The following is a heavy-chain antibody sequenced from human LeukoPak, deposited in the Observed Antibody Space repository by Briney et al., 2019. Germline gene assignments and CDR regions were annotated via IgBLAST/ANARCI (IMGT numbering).Heavy chain of an antibody. CDR1: GYTFTGYY. D-gene: IGHD5-18*01. J-gene: IGHJ4*02. V-gene: IGHV1-2*06. CDR2: INPNSGGT. Sequence: ASVKVSCKASGYTFTGYYMHWVRQAPGQGLEWMGRINPNSGGTNYAQKFQGRVTMTRDTSISTAYMELSRLRSDDTAVYYCARPNDLGYSYGYHFDYWAREPWSPSPQ. CDR3: ARPNDLGYSYGYHFDY.